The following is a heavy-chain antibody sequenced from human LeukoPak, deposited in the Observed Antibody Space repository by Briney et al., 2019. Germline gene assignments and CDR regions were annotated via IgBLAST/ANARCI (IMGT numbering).Heavy chain of an antibody. D-gene: IGHD3-16*02. CDR2: IIPIFGTA. CDR3: ARVTDRITYGMDV. Sequence: ASVKVSCKASGGTFSSYAISWVRQAPGQGLEWMGGIIPIFGTANYAQKFQGRVTITADESTSTAYMELSSLRSEDTAVYYCARVTDRITYGMDVWGQGTTVTVSS. CDR1: GGTFSSYA. V-gene: IGHV1-69*13. J-gene: IGHJ6*02.